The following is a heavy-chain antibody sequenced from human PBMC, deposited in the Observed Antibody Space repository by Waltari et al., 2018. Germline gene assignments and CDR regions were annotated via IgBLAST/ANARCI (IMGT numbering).Heavy chain of an antibody. V-gene: IGHV3-21*01. J-gene: IGHJ4*02. CDR2: ITASSSPI. CDR1: GFSFSDYN. CDR3: VRDDLLIPAAAAFDY. D-gene: IGHD2-2*01. Sequence: EVQLVESGGGLVEPGGSLRLSCTASGFSFSDYNMNWVRQAPGKGLEWVSFITASSSPIFYADSVRGRFFVDRDNTRNSLYLEMTSLTAEDTAVYFCVRDDLLIPAAAAFDYWGQGALVTVSS.